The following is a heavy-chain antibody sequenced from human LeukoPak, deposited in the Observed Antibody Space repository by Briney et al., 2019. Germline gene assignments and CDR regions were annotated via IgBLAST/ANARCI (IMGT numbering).Heavy chain of an antibody. V-gene: IGHV3-23*01. J-gene: IGHJ4*02. CDR1: GFAFSSYA. D-gene: IGHD1-14*01. CDR3: AKATGYLL. CDR2: ISNSGGTT. Sequence: GGSLRLSCAASGFAFSSYAMSWVRQAPGKGPEWVSTISNSGGTTYYADSVKGRSTISRDDSENTLYLQMNSLRAEDTAVYYCAKATGYLLWGQGTLVTVSS.